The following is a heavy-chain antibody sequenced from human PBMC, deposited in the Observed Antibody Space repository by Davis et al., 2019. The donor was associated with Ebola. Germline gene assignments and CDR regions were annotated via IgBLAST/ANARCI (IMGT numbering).Heavy chain of an antibody. V-gene: IGHV4-59*01. CDR2: IYYSGST. CDR3: AREGYYYYYYGMDV. J-gene: IGHJ6*02. Sequence: SETLSLTCTVSGGSISSYYWSWIRQPPGKGLEWIGYIYYSGSTNYNPSLKSRVTISVDTSKNQFSLKLSSVTAADTAVYYCAREGYYYYYYGMDVWGQGTTVTVSS. D-gene: IGHD5-12*01. CDR1: GGSISSYY.